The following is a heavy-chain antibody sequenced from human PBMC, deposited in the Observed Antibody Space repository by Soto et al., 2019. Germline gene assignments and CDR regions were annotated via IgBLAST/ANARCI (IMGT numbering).Heavy chain of an antibody. CDR2: ISDRDRGSVT. J-gene: IGHJ4*02. V-gene: IGHV3-11*01. CDR3: ARESWANPDY. Sequence: QVQLVESGGGLVKPGGSLRLSCAASGFTLSDHFMSWIRQAPGKGLEWVSYISDRDRGSVTHYGDSVKGRFTISRXXXXXXXXXXXXXXXXXXTAVYYCARESWANPDYWGQGTLVTVSS. CDR1: GFTLSDHF. D-gene: IGHD3-10*01.